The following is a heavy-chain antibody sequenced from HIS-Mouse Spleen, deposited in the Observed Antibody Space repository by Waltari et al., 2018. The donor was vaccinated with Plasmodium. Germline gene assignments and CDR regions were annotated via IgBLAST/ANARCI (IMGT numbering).Heavy chain of an antibody. J-gene: IGHJ4*02. CDR3: AKSSKGTGDLWDY. CDR2: IMGSGVST. V-gene: IGHV3-23*01. Sequence: EVQLLESGGGLVQPGGSLRLSCAASGFTFSSYAMSWVRPAPGKWLVVVSAIMGSGVSTYYADSVKARVTISRDNSKITLYLQMNSLRAEDTAVYYCAKSSKGTGDLWDYWGQGTLVTVSS. CDR1: GFTFSSYA. D-gene: IGHD7-27*01.